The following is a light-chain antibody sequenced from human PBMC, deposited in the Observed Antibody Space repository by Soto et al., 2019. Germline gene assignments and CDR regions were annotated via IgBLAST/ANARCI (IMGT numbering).Light chain of an antibody. CDR1: QGMSNY. J-gene: IGKJ4*01. Sequence: DIQMTQSPSSLSASVGDRVTITCRASQGMSNYLAWYQQKPGKVPKLLIYAASTLQSGVPSRFSGSGSGTDFTLTISVLQPEDVATYYCQTYNSAPLTFGGGTKVEIK. CDR3: QTYNSAPLT. CDR2: AAS. V-gene: IGKV1-27*01.